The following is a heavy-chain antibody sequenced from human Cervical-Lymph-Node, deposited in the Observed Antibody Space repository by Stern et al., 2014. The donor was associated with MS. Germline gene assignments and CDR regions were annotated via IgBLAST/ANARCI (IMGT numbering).Heavy chain of an antibody. D-gene: IGHD4-17*01. J-gene: IGHJ2*01. CDR1: EFTVTRPD. V-gene: IGHV3-66*02. CDR3: ARAAVTVQYWYFDL. Sequence: EVQLVESGGDVVQPGGSLRLSCAASEFTVTRPDMRWVRQAPGQGLEWVSVINTGEFTSYTDSVKGRFTISRDTSKNTLYLQMNSLRADDTAVYYCARAAVTVQYWYFDLWGRGSLVTVSS. CDR2: INTGEFT.